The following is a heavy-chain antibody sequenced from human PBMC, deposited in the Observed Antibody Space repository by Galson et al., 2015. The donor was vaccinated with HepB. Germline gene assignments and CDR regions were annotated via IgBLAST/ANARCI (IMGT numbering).Heavy chain of an antibody. J-gene: IGHJ6*02. CDR2: ISYDGSNK. Sequence: SLRLSCAASGFTFSSYAMHWVRQAPGKGLEWVAVISYDGSNKYYADSVKGRFTISRDNSKNTLYLQMNSLRAEDTAVYYCARDIRAAAPTKGYYYYGMDVWGQGTTVTVSS. D-gene: IGHD6-13*01. CDR3: ARDIRAAAPTKGYYYYGMDV. CDR1: GFTFSSYA. V-gene: IGHV3-30-3*01.